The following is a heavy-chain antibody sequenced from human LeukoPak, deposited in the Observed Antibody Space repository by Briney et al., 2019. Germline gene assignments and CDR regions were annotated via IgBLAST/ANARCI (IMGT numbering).Heavy chain of an antibody. D-gene: IGHD4-17*01. CDR3: ARTDGDLDY. V-gene: IGHV1-8*01. CDR1: GYTFTNYD. Sequence: ASVKVSCKASGYTFTNYDINWVRQAPGQGLEWMGWINPKSGYTGFAQKFQGRLTMTRTTSITTAYMELTSLRSDDTALYYCARTDGDLDYWGQGTLVTVSS. J-gene: IGHJ4*02. CDR2: INPKSGYT.